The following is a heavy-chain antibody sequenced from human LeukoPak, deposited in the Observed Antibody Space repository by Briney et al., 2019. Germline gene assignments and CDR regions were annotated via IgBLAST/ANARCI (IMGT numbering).Heavy chain of an antibody. CDR3: AKNLDASGSYFPDE. CDR2: IGGAGT. D-gene: IGHD3-10*01. CDR1: GFIFGSYA. J-gene: IGHJ4*02. V-gene: IGHV3-23*01. Sequence: GGSLRLSCAASGFIFGSYAMTWVRQAPGGGLEWVAAIGGAGTYYADSVKGRFTISRDNSKNTLYLQMNSLRAEDTAVYYCAKNLDASGSYFPDEWGQGTLVTVSS.